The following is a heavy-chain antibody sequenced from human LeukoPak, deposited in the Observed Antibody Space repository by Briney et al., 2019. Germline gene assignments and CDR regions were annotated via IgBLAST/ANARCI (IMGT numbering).Heavy chain of an antibody. D-gene: IGHD5-12*01. CDR2: ISAYNGNT. V-gene: IGHV1-18*04. CDR3: ASGYIVVGSRGGYDYLHYYGMDV. Sequence: ASVKVSCKASGYTFTSYYMHWVRQAPGQGLEWMGWISAYNGNTNYAQKLQGRVTMTTDTSTSTAYMELRSLRSDDTAVYYCASGYIVVGSRGGYDYLHYYGMDVWGQGTTVTVSS. J-gene: IGHJ6*02. CDR1: GYTFTSYY.